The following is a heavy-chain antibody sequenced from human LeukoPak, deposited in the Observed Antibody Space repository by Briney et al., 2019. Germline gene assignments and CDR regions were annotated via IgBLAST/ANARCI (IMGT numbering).Heavy chain of an antibody. CDR2: IKTDGSEK. D-gene: IGHD5-12*01. Sequence: PGGSLRLSCEGSGFTFSNYWMGWVRQAPGKGLQWVANIKTDGSEKYYVDSVKGRFTISRDNAKNSLYLQMNSLRAEDTAVYYCARGYSGYDYAFDIWGQGTMVTVSS. CDR3: ARGYSGYDYAFDI. CDR1: GFTFSNYW. V-gene: IGHV3-7*01. J-gene: IGHJ3*02.